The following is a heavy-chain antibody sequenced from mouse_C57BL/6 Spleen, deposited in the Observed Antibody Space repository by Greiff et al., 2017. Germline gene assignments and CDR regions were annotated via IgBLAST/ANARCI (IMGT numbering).Heavy chain of an antibody. CDR3: AREDYGSSYVGY. V-gene: IGHV1-64*01. CDR2: IHPNSGST. J-gene: IGHJ2*01. D-gene: IGHD1-1*01. Sequence: QVQLQQPGAELVKPGASVKLSCKASGYTFTSYWMHWVKQRPGQGLEWIGMIHPNSGSTNYNEKFKSKATLTVDKSSSTAYMQLSSLTSEDSAVYYCAREDYGSSYVGYGGQGTTLTVSS. CDR1: GYTFTSYW.